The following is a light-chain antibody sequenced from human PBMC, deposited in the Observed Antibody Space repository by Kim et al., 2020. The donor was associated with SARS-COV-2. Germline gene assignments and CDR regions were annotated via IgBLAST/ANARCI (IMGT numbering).Light chain of an antibody. Sequence: SYELTQPPSVSVSPGLTASITCSGDKLGDKYTYWYQQKPGQSPVLVIYEDSKRPSGIPERFSASNSENTVTLTISGTQAIDEADYYCQAWGSRTVVFGGGTQLTVL. CDR2: EDS. CDR3: QAWGSRTVV. J-gene: IGLJ2*01. V-gene: IGLV3-1*01. CDR1: KLGDKY.